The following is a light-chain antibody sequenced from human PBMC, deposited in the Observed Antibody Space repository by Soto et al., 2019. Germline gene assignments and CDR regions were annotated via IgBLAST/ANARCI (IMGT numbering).Light chain of an antibody. CDR3: QSYDNSLSVYV. Sequence: SVLTQPPSASGTPGQRVTISCSGSSSNIGGSSVNWYQHLPGTAPKLLIYGNSNRPSGVPDRFSGSKSGTSASLAITGLQAEDEADYYCQSYDNSLSVYVFGTGTKVTVL. V-gene: IGLV1-40*01. J-gene: IGLJ1*01. CDR2: GNS. CDR1: SSNIGGSS.